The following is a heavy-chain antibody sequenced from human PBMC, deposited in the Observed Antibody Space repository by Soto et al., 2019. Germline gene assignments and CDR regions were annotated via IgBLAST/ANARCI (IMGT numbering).Heavy chain of an antibody. Sequence: QVQLQESGPGLVKPSETLSLTCTVSGGSISSYYWSWIRQPPGKGLEWIGYIYYSGSTNYNPSLKSRVTISVDTSKNQFSLKLSSVTAADTAVYYCARAGGRLTTVTAHDYWGQGTLVTVAS. CDR2: IYYSGST. CDR1: GGSISSYY. D-gene: IGHD4-17*01. V-gene: IGHV4-59*01. CDR3: ARAGGRLTTVTAHDY. J-gene: IGHJ4*02.